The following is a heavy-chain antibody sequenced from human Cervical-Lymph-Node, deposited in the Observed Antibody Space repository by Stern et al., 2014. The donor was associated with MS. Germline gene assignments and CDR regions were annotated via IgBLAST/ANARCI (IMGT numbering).Heavy chain of an antibody. J-gene: IGHJ4*02. CDR3: ARHDSAGTILY. D-gene: IGHD1-7*01. CDR1: GYSFTGYW. Sequence: MQLVQSGAEVKRPGESLRISCKGSGYSFTGYWITWVRQMAGKGLEWMGRTDPSESYVKYSPSFQGHVTISADKSISTAYLQWSSLKASDTAMYYCARHDSAGTILYWGQGTLVTVSS. CDR2: TDPSESYV. V-gene: IGHV5-10-1*01.